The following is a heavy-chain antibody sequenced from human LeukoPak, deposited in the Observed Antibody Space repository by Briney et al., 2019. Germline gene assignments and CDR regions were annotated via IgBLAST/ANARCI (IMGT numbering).Heavy chain of an antibody. CDR2: INHSGST. J-gene: IGHJ6*02. CDR1: GGSFSGYY. CDR3: ARGLRSLYYYYGMDV. D-gene: IGHD6-13*01. V-gene: IGHV4-34*01. Sequence: SETLSLTCAVYGGSFSGYYWSWIRQPPGKGLEWIGEINHSGSTNYNPSLKSRVTISVDTSKNQFSLKLSSVTAADTAVYYCARGLRSLYYYYGMDVWGQGSTVGVSS.